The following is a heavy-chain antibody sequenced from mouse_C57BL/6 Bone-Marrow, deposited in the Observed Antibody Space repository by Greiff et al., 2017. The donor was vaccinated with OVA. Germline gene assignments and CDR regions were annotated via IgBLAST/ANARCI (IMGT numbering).Heavy chain of an antibody. D-gene: IGHD2-5*01. J-gene: IGHJ4*01. CDR2: IWSDGST. CDR3: ARHGSNSYYYAMDY. V-gene: IGHV2-6-1*01. CDR1: GFSLTSYG. Sequence: VKLMESGPGLVAPSQSLSITCTVSGFSLTSYGVHWVRQPPGKGLEWLVVIWSDGSTTYNSALKSRLSISKDNSKSQVFLKMNSLQTDDTAMYYCARHGSNSYYYAMDYWGQGTSVTVSS.